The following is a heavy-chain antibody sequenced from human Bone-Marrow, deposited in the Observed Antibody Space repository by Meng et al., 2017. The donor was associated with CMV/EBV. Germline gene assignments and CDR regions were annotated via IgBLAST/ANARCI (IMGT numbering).Heavy chain of an antibody. V-gene: IGHV3-30*02. CDR1: GFTFSSYG. CDR2: IRYDGSNK. J-gene: IGHJ3*02. Sequence: GESLKISCAASGFTFSSYGMHWVRQAPGKGLEWVAFIRYDGSNKYYADSVKGRFTISRDNSKNTLYLQMNSLRAEDTAVYYCAKDRSRGGYDSHAFDIWGQGPMVTVSS. CDR3: AKDRSRGGYDSHAFDI. D-gene: IGHD5-12*01.